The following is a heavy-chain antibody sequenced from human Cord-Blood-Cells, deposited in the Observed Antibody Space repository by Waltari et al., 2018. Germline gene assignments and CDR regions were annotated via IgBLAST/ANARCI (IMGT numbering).Heavy chain of an antibody. V-gene: IGHV3-23*01. CDR1: GFTFSSYA. Sequence: EVQLLESGGGLVQPGGSLRLSCAASGFTFSSYAMSWVRQAPGKGLEWVSAISGSGGSTYDADPVKGRFTISRDNSKNTLYLQRNSLRAEDTAVYYCAKARNWGFLHFDYWGQGTLVTVSS. J-gene: IGHJ4*02. CDR2: ISGSGGST. D-gene: IGHD7-27*01. CDR3: AKARNWGFLHFDY.